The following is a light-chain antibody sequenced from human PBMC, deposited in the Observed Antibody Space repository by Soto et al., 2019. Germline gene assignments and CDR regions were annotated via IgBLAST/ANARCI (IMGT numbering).Light chain of an antibody. V-gene: IGKV3-11*01. CDR2: EAS. CDR1: QSVGNN. J-gene: IGKJ4*02. CDR3: ERRSNWPPVT. Sequence: EIVFTQSPANLSWSPGERDPISCRASQSVGNNLSRYQQEPGQAPRLLIEEASTRATGIPARFSGSGSGTDFTRTISGLWPQEFAEYYCERRSNWPPVTFGGGTKV.